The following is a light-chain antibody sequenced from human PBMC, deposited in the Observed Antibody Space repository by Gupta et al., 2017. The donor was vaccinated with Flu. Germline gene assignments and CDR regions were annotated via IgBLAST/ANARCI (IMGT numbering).Light chain of an antibody. CDR1: QSVSSSY. Sequence: GTLSLSPGERATLCCRASQSVSSSYLAWYQQKPGQAPRLLIYGASSRATGIPDRFSGSGSGTDFTLTISRLEPEDFAVYYCQQYGSSPFTFGQGTRLEIK. CDR3: QQYGSSPFT. V-gene: IGKV3-20*01. CDR2: GAS. J-gene: IGKJ5*01.